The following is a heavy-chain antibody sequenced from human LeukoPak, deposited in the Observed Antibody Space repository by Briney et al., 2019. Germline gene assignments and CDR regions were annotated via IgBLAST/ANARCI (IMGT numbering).Heavy chain of an antibody. D-gene: IGHD3-22*01. CDR1: GFTFSNAW. CDR3: TTEPPSGYYYVFGY. J-gene: IGHJ4*02. Sequence: GGSLRLSCAASGFTFSNAWMSWVRQAPGKELEWVGRIKSKTDGGTTDYAAPVKGRFTISRDDSKNTLYLQMNSLKTEDTAVYYCTTEPPSGYYYVFGYWGQGTLVTVSS. CDR2: IKSKTDGGTT. V-gene: IGHV3-15*01.